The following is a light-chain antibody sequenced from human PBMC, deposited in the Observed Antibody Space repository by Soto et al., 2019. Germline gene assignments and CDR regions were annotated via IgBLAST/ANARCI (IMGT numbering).Light chain of an antibody. V-gene: IGKV3-20*01. J-gene: IGKJ1*01. Sequence: PGERATLSCSASQSVSSNYLAWYQQKPGKAPRVLIYGASSRTTGSPDMFSGSGSGTYFTLTSSRLEPEDFAVYSCQHYHNAPLTFGQGTKVDIK. CDR1: QSVSSNY. CDR2: GAS. CDR3: QHYHNAPLT.